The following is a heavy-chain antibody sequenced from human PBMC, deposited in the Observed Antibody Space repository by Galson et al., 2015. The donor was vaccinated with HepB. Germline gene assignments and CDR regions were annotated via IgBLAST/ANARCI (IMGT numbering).Heavy chain of an antibody. J-gene: IGHJ3*02. CDR3: ARVALESSSWYLKGAFDI. CDR2: IKQDGSEK. Sequence: SLRLSCAASGFTFSSYWMSWVRQAPGKGLEWVANIKQDGSEKYYVDSVKGRFTISRDNARNSLYLQMNSLRAENTAVYYCARVALESSSWYLKGAFDIWGQGTMVTVSS. D-gene: IGHD6-13*01. CDR1: GFTFSSYW. V-gene: IGHV3-7*01.